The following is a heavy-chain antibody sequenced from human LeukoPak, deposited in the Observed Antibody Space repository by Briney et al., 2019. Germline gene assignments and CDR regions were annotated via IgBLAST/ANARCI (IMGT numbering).Heavy chain of an antibody. J-gene: IGHJ4*02. Sequence: GSLRLSCAASGFTFSSYSMNWVRQAPGKGLEWVSSISSSSSYIYYADSVKGRFTISRGNSKNTLYLQMNSLRAEDTAVYYCARALWFGEFLFDYWGQGTLVTVSS. CDR2: ISSSSSYI. CDR1: GFTFSSYS. V-gene: IGHV3-21*04. CDR3: ARALWFGEFLFDY. D-gene: IGHD3-10*01.